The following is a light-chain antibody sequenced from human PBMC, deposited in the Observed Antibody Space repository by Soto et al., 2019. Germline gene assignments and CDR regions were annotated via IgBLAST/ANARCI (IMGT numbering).Light chain of an antibody. CDR3: QQYYAIPRT. Sequence: DIVMTQSPDSLAVSLGERATINCKSSQSVLYSSNNNNYLAWYQQKPGQPPRLLISWASTRESGVPDRFSGSGSGTDFTLTISSLQAEDVAVYYCQQYYAIPRTFGQGTKVEIK. CDR1: QSVLYSSNNNNY. V-gene: IGKV4-1*01. CDR2: WAS. J-gene: IGKJ1*01.